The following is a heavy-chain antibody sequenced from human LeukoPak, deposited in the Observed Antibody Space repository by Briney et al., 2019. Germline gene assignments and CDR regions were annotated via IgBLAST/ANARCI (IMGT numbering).Heavy chain of an antibody. CDR3: ARSQSLGY. CDR1: GFTFSSYW. Sequence: PGGSLTLSCAASGFTFSSYWMSWVRQAPGKGLEWVANIKHDGSDKYYVDSVKGRFTISRDNAENSLYLQMNSLRAEDTAMYYCARSQSLGYWGQGTLVTVSS. V-gene: IGHV3-7*04. J-gene: IGHJ4*02. CDR2: IKHDGSDK.